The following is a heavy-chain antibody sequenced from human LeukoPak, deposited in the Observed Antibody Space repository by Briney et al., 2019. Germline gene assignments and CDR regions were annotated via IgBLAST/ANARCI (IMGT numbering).Heavy chain of an antibody. CDR2: INPSGGST. J-gene: IGHJ4*02. D-gene: IGHD1-26*01. Sequence: ASVKVSCKASGYTFTSYYMHWMRQAPGQGLEWMGIINPSGGSTSYAQKFQGRVTMTRDMSTSTVYMEPSSLRSEDTAVYYCARAKWEPTFDYWGQGTLVTVSS. CDR1: GYTFTSYY. V-gene: IGHV1-46*01. CDR3: ARAKWEPTFDY.